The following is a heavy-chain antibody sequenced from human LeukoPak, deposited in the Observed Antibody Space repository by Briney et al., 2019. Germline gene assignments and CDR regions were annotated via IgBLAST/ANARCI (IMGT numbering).Heavy chain of an antibody. CDR3: ARGGRGVAASYYYYYGMDV. CDR1: GFTFNSYS. V-gene: IGHV3-30*03. CDR2: ISYDGTHK. D-gene: IGHD2-15*01. Sequence: GGSLRLSCAASGFTFNSYSMFWVRQVPGKGLEWVAVISYDGTHKYYADSVKGRFTISRDNSKNTLYLQMNSLRAEDTAVYYCARGGRGVAASYYYYYGMDVWGKGTTVTVSS. J-gene: IGHJ6*04.